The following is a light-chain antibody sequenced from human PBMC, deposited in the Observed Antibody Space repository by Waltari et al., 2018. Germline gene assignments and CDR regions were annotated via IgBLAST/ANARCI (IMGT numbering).Light chain of an antibody. V-gene: IGKV3-20*01. CDR3: QQYGSSPRT. J-gene: IGKJ1*01. CDR2: SAS. CDR1: QSVSSSY. Sequence: EVVLTQSPGTLSLSPGERATLPCRASQSVSSSYLAWYQQKAGQTPRLLIFSASSRATGIPDRFSGSGSGTDFTLTISRLEPEDFAVYFCQQYGSSPRTFGQGTKVEI.